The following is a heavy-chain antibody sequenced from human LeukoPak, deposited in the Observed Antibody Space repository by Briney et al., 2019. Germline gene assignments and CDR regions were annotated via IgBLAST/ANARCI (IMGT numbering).Heavy chain of an antibody. V-gene: IGHV4-59*01. D-gene: IGHD2-2*01. CDR1: GGSISSYY. CDR3: ARGSVVPAAISWFDP. J-gene: IGHJ5*02. Sequence: SSETLSLTCTVSGGSISSYYWSWIRQPPGKGLEWIGYIYYSGSTNYNPSLKSRVTISVDTSKNQFSLKLSSVTAADTAVYYCARGSVVPAAISWFDPWGQGTLVTVSP. CDR2: IYYSGST.